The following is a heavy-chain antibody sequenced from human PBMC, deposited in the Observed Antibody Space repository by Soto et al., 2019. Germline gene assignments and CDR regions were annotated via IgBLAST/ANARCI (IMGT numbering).Heavy chain of an antibody. Sequence: GSLRLSCAASGFTFSSYAMSWVRQAPGKGLEWVSAISGSGGSTYYADSVKGRFTISRDNSKNTLYLQMNSLRAEDTAVYYCAKDHVEMTTVTNFDYWGQGTLVTVSS. V-gene: IGHV3-23*01. J-gene: IGHJ4*02. D-gene: IGHD4-17*01. CDR1: GFTFSSYA. CDR3: AKDHVEMTTVTNFDY. CDR2: ISGSGGST.